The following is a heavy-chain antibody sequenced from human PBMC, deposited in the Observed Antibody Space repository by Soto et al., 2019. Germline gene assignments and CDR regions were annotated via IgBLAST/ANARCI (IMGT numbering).Heavy chain of an antibody. CDR1: GFTFDDYA. Sequence: EVQLAESGGGLVQPGRSLRRSCAASGFTFDDYAMHWVRQAPGKGLEWVSGISWNSGSIGYADSVKGRFTISRDNAKNSLYLQMNSLRAEDTALYYCAKVTNRYYYDRSGPFDYWGQGTLVTVSS. V-gene: IGHV3-9*01. J-gene: IGHJ4*02. D-gene: IGHD3-22*01. CDR3: AKVTNRYYYDRSGPFDY. CDR2: ISWNSGSI.